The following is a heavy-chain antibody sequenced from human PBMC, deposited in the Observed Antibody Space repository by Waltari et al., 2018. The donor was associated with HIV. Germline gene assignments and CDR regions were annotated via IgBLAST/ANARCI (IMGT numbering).Heavy chain of an antibody. CDR3: AYYYGSGSYWGAFDI. Sequence: EVQLVESGGGLIQPGGSLRLSCAASGFTVSSNYMSWVRQAPGKGLEWVSFIYSGGSTYYADSVKGRFTISRDNSKNTLYLQMNSLRAEDTAVYYCAYYYGSGSYWGAFDIWGQGTMVTVSS. CDR1: GFTVSSNY. V-gene: IGHV3-53*01. D-gene: IGHD3-10*01. J-gene: IGHJ3*02. CDR2: IYSGGST.